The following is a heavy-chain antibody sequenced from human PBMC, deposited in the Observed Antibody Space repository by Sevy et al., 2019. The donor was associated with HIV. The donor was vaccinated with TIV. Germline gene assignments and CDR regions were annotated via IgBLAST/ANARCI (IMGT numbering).Heavy chain of an antibody. CDR2: INPNSGAT. Sequence: ASVKVSCKASKNPFNGYYIHWVRQAPGQGLEWMGWINPNSGATNYAQKFQGWVTMTRDTSISTAYMELSRLRFDDTAVYYCARGYYDSSGYYYHWGQGTLVTVSS. CDR3: ARGYYDSSGYYYH. D-gene: IGHD3-22*01. J-gene: IGHJ5*02. V-gene: IGHV1-2*04. CDR1: KNPFNGYY.